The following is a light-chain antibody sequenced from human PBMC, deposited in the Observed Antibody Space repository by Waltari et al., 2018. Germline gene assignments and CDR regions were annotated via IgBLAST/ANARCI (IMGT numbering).Light chain of an antibody. CDR3: AAWDDSLNGL. CDR1: SSNIGSPN. CDR2: STN. V-gene: IGLV1-44*01. J-gene: IGLJ2*01. Sequence: QSVLTQPPSASGTPGQRVTISCSGRSSNIGSPNVNWYQKVPGTAPKLLIYSTNQRPSGVPDRFSGSKSGTSASLAISGLQSEDEAEYYCAAWDDSLNGLFGGGTKLTVL.